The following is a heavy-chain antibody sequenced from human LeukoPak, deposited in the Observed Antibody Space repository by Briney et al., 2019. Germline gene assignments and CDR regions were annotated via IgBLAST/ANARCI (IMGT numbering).Heavy chain of an antibody. J-gene: IGHJ4*02. CDR3: ARTPYYLGPFDY. CDR2: ISSGGRT. V-gene: IGHV3-66*02. Sequence: GGSLRLSCAASGFTVSSNNMNWIRQAPGEGLEWVSLISSGGRTYYEESVKGRFTNSRDNSKNTLSLQMNSLGAEDTAVYYCARTPYYLGPFDYWGQGTLVTVSS. D-gene: IGHD3-16*01. CDR1: GFTVSSNN.